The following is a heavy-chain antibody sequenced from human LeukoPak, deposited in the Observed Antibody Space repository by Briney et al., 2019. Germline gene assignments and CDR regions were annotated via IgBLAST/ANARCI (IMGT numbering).Heavy chain of an antibody. CDR1: GGSISSSSYY. V-gene: IGHV4-39*01. CDR3: ARHRPTPDIVVVVAATNRFDP. Sequence: SETLSLTCTVSGGSISSSSYYWGWIRQPPGKGLEWIGSIYYSGSTYYNPSLKSRVTISVDTSKNQFSLKLSSVTAADTAVYYCARHRPTPDIVVVVAATNRFDPWGQGTLVTVSS. D-gene: IGHD2-15*01. J-gene: IGHJ5*02. CDR2: IYYSGST.